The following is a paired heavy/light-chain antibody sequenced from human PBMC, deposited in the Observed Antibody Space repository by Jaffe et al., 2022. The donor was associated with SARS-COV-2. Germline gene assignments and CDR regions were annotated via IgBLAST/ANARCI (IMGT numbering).Heavy chain of an antibody. CDR2: VSYDGNNK. CDR1: GFTFSSYG. Sequence: QVQLVESGGGVVQPGRSLRLSCAASGFTFSSYGMHWVRQAPGKGLEWVAVVSYDGNNKYYADSVKGRFTISRDNSKNTLYMQMNSLRPEDTAVYYCAKEGMVGAAGRSLDFWGQGTLVTVSS. D-gene: IGHD6-13*01. V-gene: IGHV3-30*18. J-gene: IGHJ4*02. CDR3: AKEGMVGAAGRSLDF.
Light chain of an antibody. Sequence: SYELTQPPSVSVSPGQTARITCSGDALPKKYVYWYHQKSGQAPVLVIYEDSKRPSGIPERFSGSSSGTMATLTISGAQVVDEADYYCSSTDSSGNLWVFGGGTKLTVL. CDR3: SSTDSSGNLWV. CDR1: ALPKKY. J-gene: IGLJ3*02. V-gene: IGLV3-10*01. CDR2: EDS.